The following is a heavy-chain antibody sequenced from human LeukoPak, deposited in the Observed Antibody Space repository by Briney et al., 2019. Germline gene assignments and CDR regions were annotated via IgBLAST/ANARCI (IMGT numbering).Heavy chain of an antibody. CDR3: SGHIYYYDSSGYYPDAFDS. J-gene: IGHJ3*02. CDR2: INHSGST. CDR1: GGSFSGYY. Sequence: SETLSLTCAVSGGSFSGYYWSWIRQPPGKGLEWIGEINHSGSTNYNPSLKSRVTTSVDATKNNSSFKLSSVPSADTTVYYYSGHIYYYDSSGYYPDAFDSWGQGTIVTVSS. V-gene: IGHV4-34*01. D-gene: IGHD3-22*01.